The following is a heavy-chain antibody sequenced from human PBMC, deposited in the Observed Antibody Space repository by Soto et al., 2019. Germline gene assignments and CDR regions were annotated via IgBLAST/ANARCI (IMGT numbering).Heavy chain of an antibody. Sequence: PVGSLRLSCAASGFTFSSYEMNWVRQAPGKGLEWVSYISSSGSTIYYADSVKGRFTISRDNAKNSLYLQMNSLRAEDTAVYYCARDLGDGYLWYFDYWGQGTLVTVSS. CDR1: GFTFSSYE. D-gene: IGHD5-18*01. CDR2: ISSSGSTI. V-gene: IGHV3-48*03. CDR3: ARDLGDGYLWYFDY. J-gene: IGHJ4*02.